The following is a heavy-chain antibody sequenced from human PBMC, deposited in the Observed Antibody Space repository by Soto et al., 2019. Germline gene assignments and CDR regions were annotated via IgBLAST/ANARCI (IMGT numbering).Heavy chain of an antibody. J-gene: IGHJ2*01. CDR3: ARGWGKYFDF. Sequence: QVQLQESGPGLVKPSETLSLTCTVSGGSISFYYWNWIRQPPGKGLEWIGHSYYGGTTNYKPSLESRVTISVETSKNQFSLNLQSVTPADTAVYYCARGWGKYFDFWGRGTLVTVSS. V-gene: IGHV4-59*01. CDR1: GGSISFYY. D-gene: IGHD3-16*01. CDR2: SYYGGTT.